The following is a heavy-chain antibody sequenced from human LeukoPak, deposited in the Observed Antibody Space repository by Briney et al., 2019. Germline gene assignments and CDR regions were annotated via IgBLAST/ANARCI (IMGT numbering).Heavy chain of an antibody. CDR2: MNPVSGDT. CDR3: ARRFSYAADFDY. V-gene: IGHV1-8*01. Sequence: ASVKVSCKASGYTFTTYDISWVRQATGQGLEWMGWMNPVSGDTAYAQKFQGRVTLSRNTSTDTAYMELSSLRSEDTAIYFCARRFSYAADFDYWGQGTLVTVSS. CDR1: GYTFTTYD. J-gene: IGHJ4*02. D-gene: IGHD2-2*01.